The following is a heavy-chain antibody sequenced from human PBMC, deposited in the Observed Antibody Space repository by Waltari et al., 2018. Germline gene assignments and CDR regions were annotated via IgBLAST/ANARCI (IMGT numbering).Heavy chain of an antibody. CDR2: VSYSGTT. V-gene: IGHV4-39*01. J-gene: IGHJ3*01. Sequence: QLQLQESGPRLVRPSETLSLICRVSGVYLTSNRNYWAWIRQSPGQGLEWIGTVSYSGTTYISPSLKSRVSVSRDTSNNQVSLILGSVTAADMAVYYCATYIGASVGTAAFDVWGQGTMVTVSS. CDR1: GVYLTSNRNY. D-gene: IGHD5-12*01. CDR3: ATYIGASVGTAAFDV.